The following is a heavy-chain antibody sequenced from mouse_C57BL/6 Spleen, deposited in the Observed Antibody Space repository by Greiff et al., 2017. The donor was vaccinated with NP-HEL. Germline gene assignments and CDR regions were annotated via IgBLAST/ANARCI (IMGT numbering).Heavy chain of an antibody. Sequence: QVQLQQSGAELARPGASVKMSCKASGYTFTSYTMHWVKQRPGQGLEWIGYINPSSGYTKYNQKFKDKATLTADKSSSTAYMQLSSLTSEDSAVYYCAGPPHYYGSSYGYFDVWGTGTTVTVSS. CDR2: INPSSGYT. J-gene: IGHJ1*03. D-gene: IGHD1-1*01. CDR3: AGPPHYYGSSYGYFDV. V-gene: IGHV1-4*01. CDR1: GYTFTSYT.